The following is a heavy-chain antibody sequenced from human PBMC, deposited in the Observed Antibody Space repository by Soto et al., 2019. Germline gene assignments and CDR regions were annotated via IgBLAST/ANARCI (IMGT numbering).Heavy chain of an antibody. D-gene: IGHD2-2*02. CDR2: ISYDGSNK. CDR1: GFTFSSYA. J-gene: IGHJ2*01. V-gene: IGHV3-30-3*01. CDR3: ARAPPPRYTVGTQGYFDL. Sequence: QVQLVESGGGVVQPGRSLRLSCAASGFTFSSYAMHWVRQAPGKGLEWVAVISYDGSNKYYADSVKGRFTISRDNSKNTLYLQMNSLRADDTAGYYCARAPPPRYTVGTQGYFDLWGRGTLVTVSS.